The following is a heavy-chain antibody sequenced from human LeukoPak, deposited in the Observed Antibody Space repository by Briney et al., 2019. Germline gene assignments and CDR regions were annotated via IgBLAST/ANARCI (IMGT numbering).Heavy chain of an antibody. CDR1: GFTFSTYW. Sequence: GGSLRLSCAASGFTFSTYWMTWVRQAPGKGLWWVANIKQDGSEQYYVDSVKGRFTISRDNAKNSLYLQMNSLRAEDTAVYYCAREASGGYFDYWGQGTLVTVSS. D-gene: IGHD4-23*01. CDR2: IKQDGSEQ. J-gene: IGHJ4*02. CDR3: AREASGGYFDY. V-gene: IGHV3-7*05.